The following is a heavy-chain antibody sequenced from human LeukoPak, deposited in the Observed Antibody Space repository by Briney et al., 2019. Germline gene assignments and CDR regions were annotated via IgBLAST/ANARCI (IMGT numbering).Heavy chain of an antibody. CDR2: IDWDDDK. V-gene: IGHV2-70*04. CDR1: GFSLSTSGMR. Sequence: SGPALVKPTQTLTLTRTFSGFSLSTSGMRVSWIRQPPGKALEWLARIDWDDDKFYSTSLKTRLTISKDTSKNQVVLTMTNMDPVDTATYYCARTRYCSSTSCNIFDYWGQGTLVTVSS. J-gene: IGHJ4*02. D-gene: IGHD2-2*02. CDR3: ARTRYCSSTSCNIFDY.